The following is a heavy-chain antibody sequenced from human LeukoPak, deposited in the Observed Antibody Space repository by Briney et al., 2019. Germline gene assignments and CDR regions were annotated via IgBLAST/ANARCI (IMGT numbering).Heavy chain of an antibody. D-gene: IGHD4-17*01. CDR3: AKSRPDYGDYGGY. Sequence: GGSLRLSCAASGFTFSSYAMSWVRQAPGKGLEWVSAISGSGGSTYYADTVKGRFTISRDNSKNTLYLQMNSLRAEDAAVYYCAKSRPDYGDYGGYWGQGTLVTVSS. J-gene: IGHJ4*02. CDR2: ISGSGGST. V-gene: IGHV3-23*01. CDR1: GFTFSSYA.